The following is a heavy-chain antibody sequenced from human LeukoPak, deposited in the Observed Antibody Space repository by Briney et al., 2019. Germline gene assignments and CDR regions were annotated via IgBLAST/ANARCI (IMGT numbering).Heavy chain of an antibody. Sequence: GGSLRLSCAASGFTFSSYVMHWVRQAPGKGLEWVAFIRYDGSNIYYADSVKGRFTISRDNSKNTLYLQMNSLRAEDTAVYYCAKGFGGNYYYYMDVWGKGTTVTISS. CDR3: AKGFGGNYYYYMDV. CDR1: GFTFSSYV. D-gene: IGHD3-10*01. V-gene: IGHV3-30*02. CDR2: IRYDGSNI. J-gene: IGHJ6*03.